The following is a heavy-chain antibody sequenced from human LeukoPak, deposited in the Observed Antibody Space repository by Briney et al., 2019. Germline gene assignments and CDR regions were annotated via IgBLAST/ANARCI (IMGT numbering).Heavy chain of an antibody. J-gene: IGHJ4*02. CDR3: ARAIETTWIQLWQSVGY. CDR1: GFTFSDYY. V-gene: IGHV3-11*04. D-gene: IGHD5-18*01. Sequence: PGGSLRLSCAASGFTFSDYYISWIRQAPGKGLEWVSYISTSGSTIYYADSVKGRFTISRDNAKNSLYLQMNSLRAEDTAVYYCARAIETTWIQLWQSVGYWGQGTLVTVSS. CDR2: ISTSGSTI.